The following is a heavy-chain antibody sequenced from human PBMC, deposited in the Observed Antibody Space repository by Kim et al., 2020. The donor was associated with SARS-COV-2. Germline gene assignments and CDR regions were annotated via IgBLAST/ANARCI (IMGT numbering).Heavy chain of an antibody. V-gene: IGHV4-34*01. CDR2: INHSGST. Sequence: SETLSLTCAVYGGSFSGYYWSWIRQPPGKGLEWIGEINHSGSTNYNPSLKSRVTISVDTSKNQFSLKLSSVTAADTAVYYCAREWGPMVRGVRGDDYWGQGTLVTVSS. CDR1: GGSFSGYY. D-gene: IGHD3-10*01. CDR3: AREWGPMVRGVRGDDY. J-gene: IGHJ4*02.